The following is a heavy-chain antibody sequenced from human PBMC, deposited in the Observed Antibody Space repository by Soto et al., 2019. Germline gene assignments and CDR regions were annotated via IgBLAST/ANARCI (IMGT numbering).Heavy chain of an antibody. CDR2: ISASGGST. Sequence: ASVKVSCKASGYTFTTYYIHWVRQAPGQGLEWMRIISASGGSTSYAQKFQGRVTMTRDTSTSTVYMELSSLRSEDTAVYYCARVYCSGGSCYSIDYWGQGTLVTVSS. V-gene: IGHV1-46*03. CDR3: ARVYCSGGSCYSIDY. J-gene: IGHJ4*02. CDR1: GYTFTTYY. D-gene: IGHD2-15*01.